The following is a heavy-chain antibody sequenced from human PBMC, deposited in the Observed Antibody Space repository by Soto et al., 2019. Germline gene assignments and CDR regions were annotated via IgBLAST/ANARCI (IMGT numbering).Heavy chain of an antibody. CDR2: ISYDGSNK. D-gene: IGHD1-26*01. V-gene: IGHV3-30*18. J-gene: IGHJ3*02. Sequence: GGSLRLSCAASGFTFSSYGMHWVRQAPGKGLEWVAVISYDGSNKYYADSVKGRFTISRDNSKNTLYLQINSLRAEDTAVYYCAKDDSGSYLEDAFDIWGQGTMVTVSS. CDR1: GFTFSSYG. CDR3: AKDDSGSYLEDAFDI.